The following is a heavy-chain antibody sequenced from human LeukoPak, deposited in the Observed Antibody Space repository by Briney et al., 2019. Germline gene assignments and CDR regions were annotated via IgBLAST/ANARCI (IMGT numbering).Heavy chain of an antibody. D-gene: IGHD2-15*01. Sequence: SETLSLTCAVSGYSISSGYYWSWIRQPAGKGLEWIGRIYTSGSTNYNPSLKSRVTMSVDTSKNQFSLKLSSVTAADTAVYYCARAGYCSGGSCSFFNDGWGQGTLVTVSS. J-gene: IGHJ4*02. CDR1: GYSISSGYY. CDR2: IYTSGST. CDR3: ARAGYCSGGSCSFFNDG. V-gene: IGHV4-4*07.